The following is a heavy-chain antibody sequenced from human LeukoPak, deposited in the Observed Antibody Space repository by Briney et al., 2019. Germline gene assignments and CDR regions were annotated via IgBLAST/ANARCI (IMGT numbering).Heavy chain of an antibody. Sequence: GGSLRLSCAASGFTVSSNYMSWVRQAPGKGLEWVSVIYSGGSTYYADSVKGRFTISRDNSKNTLYLQMNSLRAEDTAVYYCARDVVNTAMGVDAFDIWGQGTMVTVSS. CDR1: GFTVSSNY. J-gene: IGHJ3*02. CDR3: ARDVVNTAMGVDAFDI. D-gene: IGHD5-18*01. CDR2: IYSGGST. V-gene: IGHV3-66*01.